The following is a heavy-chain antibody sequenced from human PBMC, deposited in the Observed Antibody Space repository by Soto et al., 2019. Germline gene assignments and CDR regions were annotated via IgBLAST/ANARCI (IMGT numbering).Heavy chain of an antibody. J-gene: IGHJ6*02. CDR3: ARDYYYYYGMDV. Sequence: QSQTLSLTCAISGDSVSSNSAAWNWIRQSPSRGLEWLGRTYYRSKWYNDYAVSVKSRININPETSKNQFSLQLNSVTPEDTAVYYCARDYYYYYGMDVWGQGTTVTVSS. V-gene: IGHV6-1*01. CDR2: TYYRSKWYN. CDR1: GDSVSSNSAA.